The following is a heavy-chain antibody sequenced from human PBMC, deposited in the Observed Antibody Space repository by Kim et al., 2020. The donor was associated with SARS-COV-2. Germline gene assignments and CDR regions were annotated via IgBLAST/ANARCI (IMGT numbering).Heavy chain of an antibody. D-gene: IGHD2-2*01. V-gene: IGHV1-8*01. CDR1: GYTFTSYD. Sequence: ASVKVSCKASGYTFTSYDINWVRQATGQGLEWMGWMNPNSGNTGYAQKFQGRVTMTRNTSISTAYMELSSLRSEDTAVYYCARGSGGYCSSTSCQYYYYGMDVWGQGTTVTVSS. CDR3: ARGSGGYCSSTSCQYYYYGMDV. CDR2: MNPNSGNT. J-gene: IGHJ6*02.